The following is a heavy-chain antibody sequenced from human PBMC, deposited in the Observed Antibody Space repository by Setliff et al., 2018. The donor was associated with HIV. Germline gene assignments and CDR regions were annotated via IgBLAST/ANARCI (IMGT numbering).Heavy chain of an antibody. Sequence: PSETLSLTCAVSGGSFRNYFWTWIRQPPGKGLEWIGEINLTGGTSYNPYRESRVTISRDTQKQYSLKLQSVTSADTAVYDCAAWYYYDSAGSYFFDYWGQGTLVTVSS. J-gene: IGHJ4*02. CDR2: INLTGGT. V-gene: IGHV4-34*01. CDR1: GGSFRNYF. D-gene: IGHD3-22*01. CDR3: AAWYYYDSAGSYFFDY.